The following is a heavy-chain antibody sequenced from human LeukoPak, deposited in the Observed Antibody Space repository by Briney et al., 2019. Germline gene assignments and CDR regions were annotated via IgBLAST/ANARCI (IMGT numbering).Heavy chain of an antibody. Sequence: SETLSLTCTVSGGSISSYYWSWIRQPAGKGLEWIGRIYTSGSTNYNPSLKSRVTMSVDTSKNQFSLKLSSVTAADTAVYYCARGLTVTTTHGADDAFDIWGQGTMVTVS. CDR3: ARGLTVTTTHGADDAFDI. J-gene: IGHJ3*02. D-gene: IGHD1-1*01. CDR1: GGSISSYY. CDR2: IYTSGST. V-gene: IGHV4-4*07.